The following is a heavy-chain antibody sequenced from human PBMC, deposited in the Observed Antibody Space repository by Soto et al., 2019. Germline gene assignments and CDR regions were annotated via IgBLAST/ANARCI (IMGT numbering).Heavy chain of an antibody. D-gene: IGHD3-10*01. CDR2: IYYSGST. Sequence: PSETLALTCTVSGGSISISSYYWGWIRQPPGKGLEWIGSIYYSGSTYYNPSLKSRVTISVDTSKNQFSLKLSSVTAADTAVYYCARHRLLWFGELSEYYFDYWRQGTLVTVSS. J-gene: IGHJ4*02. V-gene: IGHV4-39*01. CDR3: ARHRLLWFGELSEYYFDY. CDR1: GGSISISSYY.